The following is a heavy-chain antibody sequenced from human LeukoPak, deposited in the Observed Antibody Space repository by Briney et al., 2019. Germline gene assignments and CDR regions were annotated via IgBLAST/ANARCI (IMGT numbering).Heavy chain of an antibody. CDR1: GFPLSCYS. V-gene: IGHV3-21*01. CDR3: ARASLHVVVPAAIDGDY. D-gene: IGHD2-2*01. J-gene: IGHJ4*02. CDR2: INCSSSYI. Sequence: PGGCLRVSFAASGFPLSCYSMNWGPPAPGEGVGGVSSINCSSSYIYYADSVKGRFTISRDNAKNSLYLQMNSLRAEDTAVYYCARASLHVVVPAAIDGDYWGQGTLVTVSS.